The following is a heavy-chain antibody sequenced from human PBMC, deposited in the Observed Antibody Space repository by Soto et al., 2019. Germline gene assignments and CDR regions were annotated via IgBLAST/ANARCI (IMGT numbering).Heavy chain of an antibody. V-gene: IGHV3-23*01. CDR1: GFTFSSYA. J-gene: IGHJ4*02. Sequence: GGSLRLSCAASGFTFSSYAMSWVRQAPGKGLEWVSAISGSGGSTYYADSVKGRFTISRDNSKNTLYLQMNSLRAEDTAVYYCAKEGWGIAARLYYFDYWGQGTLVTVSS. CDR3: AKEGWGIAARLYYFDY. D-gene: IGHD6-6*01. CDR2: ISGSGGST.